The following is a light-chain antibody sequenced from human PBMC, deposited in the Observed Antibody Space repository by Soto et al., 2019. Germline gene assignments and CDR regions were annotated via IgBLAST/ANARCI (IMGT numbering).Light chain of an antibody. CDR2: DVS. Sequence: QSALTQPRSVSGSPGQSVTISCTGTSSDVGGYNYVSWYQQYPGKAPKLMIYDVSKRPSGVPDRFSGSKSGNTASLTISGRQAEDEADYYCCSYAGYYTVVFGGGTKVTVL. V-gene: IGLV2-11*01. CDR1: SSDVGGYNY. J-gene: IGLJ2*01. CDR3: CSYAGYYTVV.